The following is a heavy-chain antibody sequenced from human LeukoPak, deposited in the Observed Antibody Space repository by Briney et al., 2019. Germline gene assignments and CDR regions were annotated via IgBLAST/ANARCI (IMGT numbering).Heavy chain of an antibody. Sequence: GGSLRLSCAASGFTFSSYEMNWVRQAPGKGLEWVSYISSSGSIIYYADSVKGRFTISRDNAKNSLYLQMNSLRAEDTAVYYCARVSSSGWYVDYWGQGTLATASS. J-gene: IGHJ4*02. CDR2: ISSSGSII. V-gene: IGHV3-48*03. CDR3: ARVSSSGWYVDY. D-gene: IGHD6-19*01. CDR1: GFTFSSYE.